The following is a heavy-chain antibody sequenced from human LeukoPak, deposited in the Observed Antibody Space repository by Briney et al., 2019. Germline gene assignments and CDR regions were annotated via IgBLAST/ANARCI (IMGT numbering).Heavy chain of an antibody. V-gene: IGHV4-39*01. CDR1: GGSISSSSYY. Sequence: SETLSLTCTVSGGSISSSSYYWDWIRQPPGKGLEWIGSVYYSGSTYYHPSLKSRVSIPVDTSKSQFSLRLSSVTAADTSVYYCARRPFYYDSSGFFAFDIWGQGTMVTVSS. CDR2: VYYSGST. D-gene: IGHD3-22*01. CDR3: ARRPFYYDSSGFFAFDI. J-gene: IGHJ3*02.